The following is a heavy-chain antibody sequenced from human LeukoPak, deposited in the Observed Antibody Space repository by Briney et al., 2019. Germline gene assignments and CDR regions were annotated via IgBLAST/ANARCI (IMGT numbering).Heavy chain of an antibody. CDR1: GGSISSYY. Sequence: SETLSLTCTVSGGSISSYYWSWIRQPLGKGLEWIGYIYYSGSTNYNPSLKSRVTISVDTSKNQFSLKLSSVTAADTAVYYCASRPLRFLEWLFDYWGQGTLVTVSS. V-gene: IGHV4-59*12. CDR2: IYYSGST. J-gene: IGHJ4*02. D-gene: IGHD3-3*01. CDR3: ASRPLRFLEWLFDY.